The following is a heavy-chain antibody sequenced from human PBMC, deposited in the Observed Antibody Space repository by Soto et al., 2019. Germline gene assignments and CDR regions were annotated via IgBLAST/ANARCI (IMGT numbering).Heavy chain of an antibody. CDR2: INHSGVT. CDR1: GGSFSGYY. V-gene: IGHV4-34*01. Sequence: SETLSLASAVHGGSFSGYYWSWIRQPPGTGLEWIGEINHSGVTNYNPSLKRRVTISVDTPKNQLSLNLGSVTAADTAVAYCASLVDSRGYYGMDGCGQRPTVTLSS. D-gene: IGHD1-26*01. J-gene: IGHJ6*02. CDR3: ASLVDSRGYYGMDG.